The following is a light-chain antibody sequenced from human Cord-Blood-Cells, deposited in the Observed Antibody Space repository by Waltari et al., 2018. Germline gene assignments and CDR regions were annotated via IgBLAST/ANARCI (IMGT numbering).Light chain of an antibody. V-gene: IGKV1-39*01. CDR3: QQSYSTPRT. CDR1: QSISSY. CDR2: AAS. J-gene: IGKJ1*01. Sequence: DIQMTQSPSSLSASVGGSVTITCRASQSISSYLNWYQQKPGKAPKLLIYAASSLQSGVPSRFSGSGSGTDFTLTISSLQPEDFATYYCQQSYSTPRTFGQGTKVEIK.